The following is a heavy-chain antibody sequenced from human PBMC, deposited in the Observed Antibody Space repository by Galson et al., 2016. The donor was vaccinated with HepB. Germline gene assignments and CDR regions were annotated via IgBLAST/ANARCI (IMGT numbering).Heavy chain of an antibody. V-gene: IGHV4-39*01. J-gene: IGHJ6*02. Sequence: SETLSLTCTVSGGSISSSTYFWGWIRQPPGKGLEWIGNFYNSGSTSYNPSLQSRVTISVDTSKNRNSLKLNSVTAADTAVYHCARLYCSSTSCCGYCGMDVWGQGTTVTVSS. CDR3: ARLYCSSTSCCGYCGMDV. CDR1: GGSISSSTYF. D-gene: IGHD2-2*01. CDR2: FYNSGST.